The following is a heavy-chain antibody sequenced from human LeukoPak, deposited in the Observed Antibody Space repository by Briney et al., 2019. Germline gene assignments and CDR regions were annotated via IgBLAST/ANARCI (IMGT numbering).Heavy chain of an antibody. CDR3: ARDSSAPRRNLQLWLPYNWFDP. V-gene: IGHV1-2*02. CDR2: INPNSDGT. Sequence: ASVKVSCKASGYTFTGYYMHWVRQAPGQGLEWMGWINPNSDGTNYAQKFQGRVTMTRDTSISTAYMELSRLRSDDTAVYYCARDSSAPRRNLQLWLPYNWFDPWGQGTLVTVSS. J-gene: IGHJ5*02. D-gene: IGHD5-18*01. CDR1: GYTFTGYY.